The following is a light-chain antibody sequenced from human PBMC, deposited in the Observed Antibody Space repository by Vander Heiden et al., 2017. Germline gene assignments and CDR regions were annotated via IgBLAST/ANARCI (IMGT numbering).Light chain of an antibody. CDR3: AAWDDSLNGVV. V-gene: IGLV1-44*01. CDR2: SNN. CDR1: SSNIGSNT. Sequence: QSVLTPPPSASGTPGQRVTISCSGSSSNIGSNTVNWYQQLPGTAPKLLIDSNNQRPSGVPDRFSGSKSGTSASLDISGLQSEDEADYYCAAWDDSLNGVVFGGGTKLTVL. J-gene: IGLJ2*01.